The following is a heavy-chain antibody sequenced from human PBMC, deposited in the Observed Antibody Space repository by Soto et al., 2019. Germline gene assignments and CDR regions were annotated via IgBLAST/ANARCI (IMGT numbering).Heavy chain of an antibody. CDR3: ARLHCIRPNSVPLDP. V-gene: IGHV4-39*01. CDR1: GGSISSTGYY. CDR2: IYYSGST. Sequence: QLQLQESGPGLVKPSETLSLTCTVSGGSISSTGYYWGWIRQPPGKGLEWIGSIYYSGSTSYNPCRPSRVPMSLETSTNQVSLKVSSGTAADTAVYYCARLHCIRPNSVPLDPWGQGTLVTVSS. D-gene: IGHD2-15*01. J-gene: IGHJ5*02.